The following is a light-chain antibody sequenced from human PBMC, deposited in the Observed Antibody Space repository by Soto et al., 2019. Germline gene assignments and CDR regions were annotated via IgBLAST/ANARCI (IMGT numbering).Light chain of an antibody. Sequence: ENVLTQSPGTLSLSPGERATLFCRASQSVSSSYLAWYQQKPGQAPRLLIYGASSRATGIPDRFSGSGSGTDFTLPISRLEPEDFAVYYCQQYGSSPLITFGQGTRLEIK. J-gene: IGKJ5*01. V-gene: IGKV3-20*01. CDR3: QQYGSSPLIT. CDR2: GAS. CDR1: QSVSSSY.